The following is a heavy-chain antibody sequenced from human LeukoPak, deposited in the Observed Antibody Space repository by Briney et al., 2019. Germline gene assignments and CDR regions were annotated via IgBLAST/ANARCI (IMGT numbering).Heavy chain of an antibody. D-gene: IGHD5-18*01. Sequence: GESLQISCKDSGYSFTSYWIGWVRQMPGKGLEWMGIIYPGNSDTRYSPSFQGQVTISADKSINTAYRQWSSLKASDTAIYYCARRGEAMDPFDYWGQGTLVTVSS. CDR1: GYSFTSYW. J-gene: IGHJ4*02. V-gene: IGHV5-51*01. CDR2: IYPGNSDT. CDR3: ARRGEAMDPFDY.